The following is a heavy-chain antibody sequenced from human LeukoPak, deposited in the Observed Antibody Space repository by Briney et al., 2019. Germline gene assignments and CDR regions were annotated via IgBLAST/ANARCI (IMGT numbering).Heavy chain of an antibody. J-gene: IGHJ4*02. V-gene: IGHV4-34*01. CDR2: INHSGST. CDR1: GGSFSGYY. CDR3: AREDSESPLSGGSCYCYNY. Sequence: SETLSLTCAVYGGSFSGYYWSWIRQPPGKGLEWIGEINHSGSTNYNPSLKSRVTISVDTSKNQFSLKLSSVTAAGTAVYYCAREDSESPLSGGSCYCYNYWGQGTLVTVSS. D-gene: IGHD2-15*01.